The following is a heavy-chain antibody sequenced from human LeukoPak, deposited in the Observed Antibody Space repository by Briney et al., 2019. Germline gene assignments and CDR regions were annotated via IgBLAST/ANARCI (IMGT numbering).Heavy chain of an antibody. CDR2: INPNSGGT. D-gene: IGHD2-15*01. CDR3: ARDYVVVVAATVPYYGMDV. Sequence: VSVKVSCKASGYTFTGYYMHWVRQAPGQGLGWMGWINPNSGGTNYAQKFQGRVTMTRDTSISTAYMELSRLRSDDTAVYYCARDYVVVVAATVPYYGMDVWGQGTTVTVSS. J-gene: IGHJ6*02. V-gene: IGHV1-2*02. CDR1: GYTFTGYY.